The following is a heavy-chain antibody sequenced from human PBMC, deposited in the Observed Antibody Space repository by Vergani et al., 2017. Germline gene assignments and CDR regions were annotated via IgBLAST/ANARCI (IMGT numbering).Heavy chain of an antibody. D-gene: IGHD2-21*02. Sequence: EVQLVESGGGLVQPGGSLRLSCAASGFTFSSYEMNWVRQAPGKGLEWVSYISSSCSTIYYADSVKGRFTISRDNAKSSLYLQMNSLRAEDTAVYYCARDRGGVTATAAVDYWGQGTLVTVSS. V-gene: IGHV3-48*03. CDR1: GFTFSSYE. CDR2: ISSSCSTI. CDR3: ARDRGGVTATAAVDY. J-gene: IGHJ4*02.